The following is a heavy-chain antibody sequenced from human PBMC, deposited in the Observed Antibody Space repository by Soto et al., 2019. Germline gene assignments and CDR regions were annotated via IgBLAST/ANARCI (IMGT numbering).Heavy chain of an antibody. V-gene: IGHV4-59*01. J-gene: IGHJ4*02. CDR2: IYYSGST. CDR1: GGSISSYY. CDR3: ARNSPIGSTFSGYDAFDY. D-gene: IGHD5-12*01. Sequence: PSETLSLTCTVSGGSISSYYWSWIRQPPGKGLEWIGYIYYSGSTNYNPSLKSRVTISVDTSTGTAYMELNSLRSEDTAVYYCARNSPIGSTFSGYDAFDYWGQGTLVTVSS.